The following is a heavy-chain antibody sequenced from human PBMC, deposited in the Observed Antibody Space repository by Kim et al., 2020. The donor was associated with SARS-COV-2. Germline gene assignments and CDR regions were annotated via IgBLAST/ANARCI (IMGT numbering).Heavy chain of an antibody. D-gene: IGHD1-1*01. J-gene: IGHJ5*02. Sequence: GGSLRLSCTASGFSVTDFAMSWLRQVPGKGPEWISVIFRGGSTKYEASLRGRFTIPRVASENTVFLPMNMLRVDDTAVYYCARDFAPTGNRWFDPWGQ. CDR1: GFSVTDFA. V-gene: IGHV3-23*03. CDR2: IFRGGST. CDR3: ARDFAPTGNRWFDP.